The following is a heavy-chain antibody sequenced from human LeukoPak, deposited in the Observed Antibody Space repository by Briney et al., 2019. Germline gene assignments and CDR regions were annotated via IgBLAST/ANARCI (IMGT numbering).Heavy chain of an antibody. V-gene: IGHV4-39*07. CDR2: IFYSGST. D-gene: IGHD6-19*01. CDR3: ASLSSGCLDY. J-gene: IGHJ4*02. CDR1: PGSISSSSYY. Sequence: SETLSLTCTVSPGSISSSSYYWGWIRQPPGKGLEWIGTIFYSGSTYYNPSLKSRVTVSLDTSKNQFSLKLSSVTAADTAVYYCASLSSGCLDYWGQGTLVTVSS.